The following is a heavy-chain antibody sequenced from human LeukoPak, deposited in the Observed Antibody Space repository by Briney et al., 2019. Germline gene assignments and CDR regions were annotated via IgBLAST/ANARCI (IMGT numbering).Heavy chain of an antibody. D-gene: IGHD3-10*01. CDR3: ARARGVGYYFDY. Sequence: PSGTLSLTCAVSGGSFSSSNWWSWVRQPPGKGLEWIGEIYHSGSTNYSPSLKSRVTISVDKSKNQFSLKLSSVTAADTAVYYCARARGVGYYFDYWGQGTLVTVSS. CDR1: GGSFSSSNW. V-gene: IGHV4-4*02. CDR2: IYHSGST. J-gene: IGHJ4*02.